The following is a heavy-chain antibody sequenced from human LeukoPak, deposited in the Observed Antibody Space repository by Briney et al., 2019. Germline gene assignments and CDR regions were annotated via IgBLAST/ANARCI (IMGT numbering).Heavy chain of an antibody. CDR3: AKDTGYSYGLSHFDY. D-gene: IGHD5-18*01. V-gene: IGHV3-9*01. CDR2: ISWNSGSI. CDR1: GFTFDDYA. J-gene: IGHJ4*02. Sequence: PGGSLRLSCAASGFTFDDYAMHWVRQAPGEGLEWVSGISWNSGSIGYADSVKGRFTISRDNAKNSLYLQMNSLRAEDTALYYCAKDTGYSYGLSHFDYWGQGTLVTVSS.